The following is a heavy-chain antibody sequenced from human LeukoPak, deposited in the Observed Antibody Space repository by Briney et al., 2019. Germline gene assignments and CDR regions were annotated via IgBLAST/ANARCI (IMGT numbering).Heavy chain of an antibody. Sequence: PGGSLRLSCAASGFTFSTYATNWVRQAPGEGPKWVSCITGDSAYIYYADSVKGRFTIPRDNAENALYLQMNSLRAEDTAVYYCARYGVSSSTSYIDFRGQGTLVTVSS. V-gene: IGHV3-21*01. CDR3: ARYGVSSSTSYIDF. J-gene: IGHJ4*02. CDR2: ITGDSAYI. D-gene: IGHD2-2*01. CDR1: GFTFSTYA.